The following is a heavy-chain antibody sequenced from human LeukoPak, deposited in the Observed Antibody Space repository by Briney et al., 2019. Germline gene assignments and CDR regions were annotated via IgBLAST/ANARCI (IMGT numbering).Heavy chain of an antibody. CDR3: ARVGYGSGSWGWFDP. J-gene: IGHJ5*02. CDR2: IYYSGTT. Sequence: SETLSHSCTVSGGSISGFFWTWIRQSPGKGLEYIGYIYYSGTTDYNPTLKRRVSMSVDTSKNQFFLNLTSVTAADTAIYYCARVGYGSGSWGWFDPWGQGTLVTVSS. V-gene: IGHV4-59*01. D-gene: IGHD3-10*01. CDR1: GGSISGFF.